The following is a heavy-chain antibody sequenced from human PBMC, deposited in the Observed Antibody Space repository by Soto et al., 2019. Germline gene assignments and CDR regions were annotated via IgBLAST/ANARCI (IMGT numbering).Heavy chain of an antibody. J-gene: IGHJ4*02. V-gene: IGHV3-30-3*01. CDR2: ISYDGSNK. D-gene: IGHD6-13*01. CDR1: GFTFSSYA. Sequence: QVQLVESGGGVVQPGRSLRLSCAASGFTFSSYAMHWVRQAPGKGLEWVAVISYDGSNKYYADSVKGRFTISRDNSKNTLYLQMNSLRAEDTAVYYCARDWGAAAGTNEVYWGQGTLVTVSS. CDR3: ARDWGAAAGTNEVY.